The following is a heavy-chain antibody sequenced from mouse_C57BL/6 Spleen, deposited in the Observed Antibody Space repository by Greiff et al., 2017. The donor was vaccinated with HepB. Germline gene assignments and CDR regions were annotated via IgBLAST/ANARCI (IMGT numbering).Heavy chain of an antibody. CDR3: AREDYEGGFDV. V-gene: IGHV7-1*01. CDR1: GFTFSDFY. Sequence: EVKVVESGGGLVQSGRSLRLSCATSGFTFSDFYMEWVRQAPGKGLEWIAASRNKANDYTTEYSASVKGRFIVSRDTSQSILYLQMNALRAEDTAIYYCAREDYEGGFDVWGTGTTVTVSS. J-gene: IGHJ1*03. D-gene: IGHD2-4*01. CDR2: SRNKANDYTT.